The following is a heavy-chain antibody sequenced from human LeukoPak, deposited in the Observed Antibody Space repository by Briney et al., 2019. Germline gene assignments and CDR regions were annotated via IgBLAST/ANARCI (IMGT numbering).Heavy chain of an antibody. CDR2: ISGSGGST. D-gene: IGHD1-26*01. CDR3: AKDGRKTRYYFDY. J-gene: IGHJ4*02. Sequence: TGGSLRLSCAASGFTFSSYAMSWVRQAPGKGLEWVSAISGSGGSTYYADPVKGRFTISRDNSKNTLYLQMNSLRAEDTAVYYCAKDGRKTRYYFDYWGQGTLVTVSS. V-gene: IGHV3-23*01. CDR1: GFTFSSYA.